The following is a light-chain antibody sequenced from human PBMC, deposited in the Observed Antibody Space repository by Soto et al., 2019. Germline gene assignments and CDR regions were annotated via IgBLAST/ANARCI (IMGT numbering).Light chain of an antibody. CDR2: GVS. Sequence: VLTQSPGTLSFSPWARATLSCRAIQSVIGRQLAWYQHKPGQAPRLLIYGVSTRAAGIPDRFTGSGSGTDFTLTISRLEPEDFAVFYCQVYGPSPPITFGQGTRLEIK. V-gene: IGKV3-20*01. J-gene: IGKJ5*01. CDR1: QSVIGRQ. CDR3: QVYGPSPPIT.